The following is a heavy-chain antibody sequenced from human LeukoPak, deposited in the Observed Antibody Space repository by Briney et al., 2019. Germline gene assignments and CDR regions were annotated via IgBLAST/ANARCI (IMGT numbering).Heavy chain of an antibody. V-gene: IGHV4-59*01. J-gene: IGHJ6*03. CDR2: VDHTGST. CDR3: ARTTEGEYTYDYFYYYYMDV. Sequence: SETLSLTCSVPDDSITMYYWTWIRQPPGKGLEWIGYVDHTGSTNFNPSLNGRVSISRDTTKNLFSLRLRSVTAADTAVYYCARTTEGEYTYDYFYYYYMDVWGKGTTVTISS. CDR1: DDSITMYY. D-gene: IGHD5-18*01.